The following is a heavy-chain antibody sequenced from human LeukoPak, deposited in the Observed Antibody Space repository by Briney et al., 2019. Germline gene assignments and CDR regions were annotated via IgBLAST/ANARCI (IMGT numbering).Heavy chain of an antibody. CDR2: ISWNSGSI. Sequence: GGSLRLSCAASGFTFDDYAMHWVRQAPGKGLEWVSGISWNSGSIGYADSVKGRFTISRDNAKNSLYLQMNSLRAEDTAVYYCAKDILPTSIAAAGTFVYWGQGTLVTVSS. CDR3: AKDILPTSIAAAGTFVY. D-gene: IGHD6-13*01. J-gene: IGHJ4*02. CDR1: GFTFDDYA. V-gene: IGHV3-9*01.